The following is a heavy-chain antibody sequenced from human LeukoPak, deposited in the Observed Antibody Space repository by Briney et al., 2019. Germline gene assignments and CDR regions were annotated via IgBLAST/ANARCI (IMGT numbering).Heavy chain of an antibody. CDR3: AREYYYDSSAAPDL. V-gene: IGHV4-4*07. Sequence: SETLSLTCTVSGGSISSYYWSWIRQPAGKGLEWIGRIYTSGSTNYNPSLKSRVTMSVDTSKNQFSLKLSSVTAADTAVYYCAREYYYDSSAAPDLWGRGTLVTVSS. D-gene: IGHD3-22*01. CDR2: IYTSGST. CDR1: GGSISSYY. J-gene: IGHJ2*01.